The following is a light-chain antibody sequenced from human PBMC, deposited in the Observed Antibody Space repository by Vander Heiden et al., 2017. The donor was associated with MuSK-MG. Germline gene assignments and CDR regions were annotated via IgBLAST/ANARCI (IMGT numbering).Light chain of an antibody. V-gene: IGLV1-40*01. J-gene: IGLJ1*01. CDR1: NSNIEAGYD. CDR2: QNT. Sequence: QSVLTQPPSVSGAPGQRVTISCTGSNSNIEAGYDVHWYQQLPGTAPKLVIFQNTHRPAGVPDRFSASNSDTSASLVITGLQAEDEADYYCQSYDSSLATSVFGTGTKVTVL. CDR3: QSYDSSLATSV.